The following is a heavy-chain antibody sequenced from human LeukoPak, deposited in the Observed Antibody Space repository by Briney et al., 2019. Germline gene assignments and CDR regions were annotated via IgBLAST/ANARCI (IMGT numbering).Heavy chain of an antibody. Sequence: GRSLRLSCAASAFTFRNYAMHWVRQAPGKGLEWVAVISHDERNIYYADSVKGRFTISRDNSKNTLYLQTNSLRAEDTAVYYCAKDRTGLLVVPAALDYWGQGTLVTVSS. CDR3: AKDRTGLLVVPAALDY. D-gene: IGHD2-2*01. CDR2: ISHDERNI. CDR1: AFTFRNYA. V-gene: IGHV3-30*18. J-gene: IGHJ4*02.